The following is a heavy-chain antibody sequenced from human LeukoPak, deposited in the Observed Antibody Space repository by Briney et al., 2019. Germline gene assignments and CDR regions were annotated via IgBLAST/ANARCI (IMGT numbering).Heavy chain of an antibody. V-gene: IGHV1-2*02. CDR1: GYTFTGHF. CDR3: ARGGAGTAYYDWDFFRFDY. CDR2: INPNSGVT. J-gene: IGHJ4*02. Sequence: ASVTVSCTASGYTFTGHFMFWVRQAPGKGLEWMAWINPNSGVTSYAQKFQGRVTLTRDTSINTAYMELSRLRSDDTALYYCARGGAGTAYYDWDFFRFDYWGQGTLVTVSS. D-gene: IGHD5-12*01.